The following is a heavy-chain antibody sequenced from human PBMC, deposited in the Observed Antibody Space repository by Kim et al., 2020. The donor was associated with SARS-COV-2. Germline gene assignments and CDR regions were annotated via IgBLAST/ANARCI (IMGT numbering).Heavy chain of an antibody. CDR2: ISSSSSYI. CDR1: GFTFSSYS. V-gene: IGHV3-21*01. D-gene: IGHD4-17*01. Sequence: GGSLRLSCAASGFTFSSYSMNWVRQAPGKGLEWVSSISSSSSYIYYADSVKGRFTISRDNAKNSLYLQMNSLRAEDTAVYYCARDQSVTTVTTYYFDYWGQGTLVTVSS. CDR3: ARDQSVTTVTTYYFDY. J-gene: IGHJ4*02.